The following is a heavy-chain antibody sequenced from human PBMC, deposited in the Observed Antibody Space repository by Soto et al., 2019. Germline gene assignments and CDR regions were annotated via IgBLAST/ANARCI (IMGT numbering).Heavy chain of an antibody. Sequence: ASVKVSCKASGYTFTSYYMHWVRQAPGQGLEWMAMINPGGGRTKYAQIFQGRVTLTRGTSTGTVDMELSSLTSEDTAIYYCARGPSCGGDCYLFDYWGQGTQVTVS. D-gene: IGHD2-21*02. CDR1: GYTFTSYY. CDR2: INPGGGRT. CDR3: ARGPSCGGDCYLFDY. V-gene: IGHV1-46*01. J-gene: IGHJ4*02.